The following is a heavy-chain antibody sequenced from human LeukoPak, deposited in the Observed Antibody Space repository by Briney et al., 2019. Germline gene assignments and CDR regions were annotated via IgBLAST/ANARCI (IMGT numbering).Heavy chain of an antibody. CDR1: GYTFTGYH. V-gene: IGHV1-2*02. D-gene: IGHD5/OR15-5a*01. CDR2: SNPNTGGT. Sequence: ASVKVSCKASGYTFTGYHMHWVRQAPGQGLEWMGWSNPNTGGTNYAQKFQGRVTMTRDTSISTAYIELSSLRSDDTAVYYCARDHMASSSTIRMDPWGQGTLVIVSS. CDR3: ARDHMASSSTIRMDP. J-gene: IGHJ5*02.